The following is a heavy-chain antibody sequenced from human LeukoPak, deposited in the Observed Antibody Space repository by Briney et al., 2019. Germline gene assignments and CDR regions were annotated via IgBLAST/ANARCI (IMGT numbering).Heavy chain of an antibody. Sequence: GESLKISCAASGFTFSSYGMHWVRQAPGKGLEWVAVISYDGSNKYYADSVKGRFTISRDNSKNTLYLQMNSLRAEDTAVYYCAKDQASYSSHSPDNWGQGTLVTVSS. CDR2: ISYDGSNK. V-gene: IGHV3-30*18. J-gene: IGHJ4*02. CDR3: AKDQASYSSHSPDN. CDR1: GFTFSSYG. D-gene: IGHD6-13*01.